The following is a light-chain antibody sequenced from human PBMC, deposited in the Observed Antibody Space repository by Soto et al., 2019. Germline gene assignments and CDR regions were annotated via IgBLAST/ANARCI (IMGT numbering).Light chain of an antibody. V-gene: IGKV4-1*01. Sequence: DIVMTQSPDSLAVSLGERATINCKSSQSVLYSSNNKNYLAWYQQKPGQPPKLLIYWAPTRESGVPDRFSGSESGTDFTLSISTLQAEDVAVYHCQQYFTSPQTFGQGTKVEIK. CDR2: WAP. J-gene: IGKJ1*01. CDR1: QSVLYSSNNKNY. CDR3: QQYFTSPQT.